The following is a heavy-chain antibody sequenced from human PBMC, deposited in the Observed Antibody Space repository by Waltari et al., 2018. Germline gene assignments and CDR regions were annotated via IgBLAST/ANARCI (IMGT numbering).Heavy chain of an antibody. V-gene: IGHV3-21*01. J-gene: IGHJ4*02. D-gene: IGHD1-26*01. CDR1: GFTFSSYS. CDR3: ARGGGSRDYDY. Sequence: EVQLVESGGGLVKPGGSLRLSCAASGFTFSSYSMNGVRQAPGKGLEWVSSISSSSSYIYYADSVKGRFTISRDNAKNSLYLQMNSLRAEDTAVYYCARGGGSRDYDYWGQGTLVTVSS. CDR2: ISSSSSYI.